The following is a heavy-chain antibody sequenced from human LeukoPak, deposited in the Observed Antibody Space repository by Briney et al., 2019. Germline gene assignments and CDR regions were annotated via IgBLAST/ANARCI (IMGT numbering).Heavy chain of an antibody. J-gene: IGHJ4*02. V-gene: IGHV4-59*08. CDR3: AKYGGSGWVIDY. CDR1: GRSIRNNY. D-gene: IGHD6-19*01. CDR2: IYYTGGT. Sequence: PSETLSLTCTVSGRSIRNNYWTWIRQPPGKGLEYIGYIYYTGGTNYNPSLKSRATISVDTSKNQFSLKLNSGTAADTAVYFCAKYGGSGWVIDYWGQGTLVTVSS.